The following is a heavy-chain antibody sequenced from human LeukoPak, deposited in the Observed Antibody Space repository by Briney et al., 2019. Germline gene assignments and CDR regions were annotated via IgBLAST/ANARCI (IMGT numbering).Heavy chain of an antibody. CDR3: AKEPHYGDYDMIY. Sequence: ASVKVSCKASGYTFTSYDINWVRQATGQGLEWMGWMNPNSGNTGYAQKFQGRVTITRNTSISTAYMELSSLRSEDTAVYYCAKEPHYGDYDMIYWGQGTLVTVSS. D-gene: IGHD4-17*01. CDR1: GYTFTSYD. CDR2: MNPNSGNT. V-gene: IGHV1-8*03. J-gene: IGHJ4*02.